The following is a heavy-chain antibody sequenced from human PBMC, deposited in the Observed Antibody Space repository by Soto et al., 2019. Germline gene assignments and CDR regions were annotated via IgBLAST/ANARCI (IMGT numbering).Heavy chain of an antibody. Sequence: QGQLEQSAPEVKKPGASVKVSCKASGYTFTTYGISWVRQAPGEGLEWLGWINTHNGNTNYAQNLQGRVFMTADTSTNTAYMELRRLRSDDTAIYYCTREGSAPYYYYGMDAWGQGTTVTVSS. CDR2: INTHNGNT. V-gene: IGHV1-18*01. D-gene: IGHD3-10*01. J-gene: IGHJ6*02. CDR3: TREGSAPYYYYGMDA. CDR1: GYTFTTYG.